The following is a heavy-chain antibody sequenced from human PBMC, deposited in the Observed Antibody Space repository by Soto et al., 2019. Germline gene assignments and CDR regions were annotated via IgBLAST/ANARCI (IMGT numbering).Heavy chain of an antibody. J-gene: IGHJ6*02. D-gene: IGHD3-10*01. CDR3: ATEATMVRGVDIYYYYYGMDV. Sequence: PSETLSLTCAVYGGSFSGYYWSWIRQPPGKGLEWIGEINHSGSTNYNPSLKSRVTISVDTSKNQFSLKLSSVTAADTAVYYCATEATMVRGVDIYYYYYGMDVWGQGTTVTVS. CDR1: GGSFSGYY. CDR2: INHSGST. V-gene: IGHV4-34*01.